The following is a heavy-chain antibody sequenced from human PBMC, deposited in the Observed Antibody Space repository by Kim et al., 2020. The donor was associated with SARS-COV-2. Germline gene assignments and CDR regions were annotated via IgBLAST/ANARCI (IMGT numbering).Heavy chain of an antibody. D-gene: IGHD2-2*02. J-gene: IGHJ6*02. CDR2: IYPGDSDT. CDR3: ARHTEYCSSTSCYKGPGYYYGMDV. CDR1: GYSFTSYW. Sequence: GESLKISCKGSGYSFTSYWIGWVRQMPGKGLEWMGIIYPGDSDTRYSPSFQGQVTISADKSISTAYLQWSSLKASDTAMYYCARHTEYCSSTSCYKGPGYYYGMDVWGQGTTVTVSS. V-gene: IGHV5-51*01.